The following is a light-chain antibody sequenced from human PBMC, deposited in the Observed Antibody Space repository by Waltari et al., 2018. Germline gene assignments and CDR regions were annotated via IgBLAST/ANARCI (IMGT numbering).Light chain of an antibody. V-gene: IGLV1-51*02. CDR3: GTWDNSLNAWV. J-gene: IGLJ3*02. CDR2: ENK. CDR1: YSNMRNNY. Sequence: QSVLTQPPSVSAAPGQKVTISCSGSYSNMRNNYVSWYQQLPGTAPRLVMYENKKRPSGIPDRFSGSKSGTSATLGITGLQTGDEADYYCGTWDNSLNAWVFGGGTKLTVL.